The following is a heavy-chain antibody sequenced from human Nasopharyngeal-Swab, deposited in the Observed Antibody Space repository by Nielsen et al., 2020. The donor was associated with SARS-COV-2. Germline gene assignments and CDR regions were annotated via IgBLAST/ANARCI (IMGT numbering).Heavy chain of an antibody. Sequence: ASVKVSCKDSGYTFTSYGISWVRQAPGKELEWMGWISAYNGKTDYAQKVRGRVNMTTDRNTSTAYLELRNLRSDDTAVYFCARTPYSSGSSFDSWGRGILVTVSS. J-gene: IGHJ4*02. V-gene: IGHV1-18*04. D-gene: IGHD5-18*01. CDR3: ARTPYSSGSSFDS. CDR1: GYTFTSYG. CDR2: ISAYNGKT.